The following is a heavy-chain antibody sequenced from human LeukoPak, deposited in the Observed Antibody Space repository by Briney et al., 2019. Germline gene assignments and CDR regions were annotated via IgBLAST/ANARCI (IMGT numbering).Heavy chain of an antibody. D-gene: IGHD5-12*01. V-gene: IGHV1-69*13. CDR3: ARCPFSYELSKSFDP. J-gene: IGHJ5*01. CDR2: IIPIFGTA. CDR1: GGTFSSYA. Sequence: SVKVSCKASGGTFSSYAISWVRQAPGQGLEWMGGIIPIFGTANYAQKFQGRVTITADESTSTAYMELSSLRSEDTAVYYFARCPFSYELSKSFDPWGQGALVTVSS.